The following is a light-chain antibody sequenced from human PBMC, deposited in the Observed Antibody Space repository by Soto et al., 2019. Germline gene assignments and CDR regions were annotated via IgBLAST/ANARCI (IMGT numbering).Light chain of an antibody. CDR3: GSYTSSSTLYV. V-gene: IGLV2-14*01. Sequence: QSALTQPASESGSPGQSITICCTGTSSDVGGSNYVSWYQQHPGKAPKLMIYDVNNRPSGVSNRFSGSKSGNTASLTISGLQAEDEADYYCGSYTSSSTLYVFGTGTKLTVL. J-gene: IGLJ1*01. CDR1: SSDVGGSNY. CDR2: DVN.